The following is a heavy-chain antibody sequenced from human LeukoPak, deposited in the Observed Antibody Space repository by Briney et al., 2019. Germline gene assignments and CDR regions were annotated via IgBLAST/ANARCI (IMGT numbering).Heavy chain of an antibody. D-gene: IGHD3-22*01. CDR1: GFTVSSNY. V-gene: IGHV3-11*03. Sequence: GSLRLSCAASGFTVSSNYMSWVRQAPGKGLEWISYISSSGSYTNYADSVKGRYTSSRDNARNSLYLQMNSLSGEDTAVYYCASPLYDGINDAFDIWGEGTMVTVSS. CDR3: ASPLYDGINDAFDI. CDR2: ISSSGSYT. J-gene: IGHJ3*02.